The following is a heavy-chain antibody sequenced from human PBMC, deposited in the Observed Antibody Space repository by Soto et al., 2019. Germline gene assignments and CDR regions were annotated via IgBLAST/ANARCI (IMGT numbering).Heavy chain of an antibody. J-gene: IGHJ4*01. CDR3: ARDIGSYVFDH. D-gene: IGHD1-26*01. CDR2: ISSSGSTI. V-gene: IGHV3-48*03. Sequence: PGGALRVFSAASGFTVSSYEMNWVRQAPGKGLEWVSYISSSGSTIYYADSVKGRFTISRDNAKNSLYLQMNSLRAEDTAVYYCARDIGSYVFDHCGHGTPVPVSP. CDR1: GFTVSSYE.